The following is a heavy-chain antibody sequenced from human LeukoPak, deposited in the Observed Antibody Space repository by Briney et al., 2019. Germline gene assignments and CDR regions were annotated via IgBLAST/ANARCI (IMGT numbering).Heavy chain of an antibody. CDR2: ITSNGNTI. CDR1: GFTFNDYY. V-gene: IGHV3-11*04. Sequence: GGSLRLSCAASGFTFNDYYMSWIRRAPGKGLEWVSYITSNGNTIYYADSVKGRFTISRDNAKNSLYLQMNSLRAEDTAVYYCARAVCSGGSCYFDYWGQGTLVTVSS. CDR3: ARAVCSGGSCYFDY. D-gene: IGHD2-15*01. J-gene: IGHJ4*02.